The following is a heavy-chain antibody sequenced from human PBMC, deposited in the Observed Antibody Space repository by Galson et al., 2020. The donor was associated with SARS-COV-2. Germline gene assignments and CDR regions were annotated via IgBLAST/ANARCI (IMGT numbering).Heavy chain of an antibody. CDR2: ISYDGSNK. V-gene: IGHV3-30*18. CDR3: AKWKTLGLLWVGEGTSQYFDY. Sequence: TGGSLRLSCAASGFTFSNYGMHWVRQAPGKGLEWVALISYDGSNKYYADSVKGRFTISRDNSKNTLYLQMNSLRAEDTAVYYCAKWKTLGLLWVGEGTSQYFDYWGQGTLVTVSS. J-gene: IGHJ4*02. CDR1: GFTFSNYG. D-gene: IGHD3-10*01.